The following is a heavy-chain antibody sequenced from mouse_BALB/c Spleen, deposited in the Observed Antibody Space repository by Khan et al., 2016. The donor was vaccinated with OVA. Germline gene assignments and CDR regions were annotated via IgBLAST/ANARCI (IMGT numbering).Heavy chain of an antibody. CDR3: ARGGAYYRSDGWFSY. D-gene: IGHD2-14*01. CDR1: GYTFTTYT. J-gene: IGHJ3*01. V-gene: IGHV1-4*01. Sequence: QVQLKQSGAELARPGASVKMSCKASGYTFTTYTMHWVKQRPGQGLEWIRYINPSNGYTNYNQKFKDKSTLTADKSSSTAYMQLSSLTSDYSAVYSSARGGAYYRSDGWFSYWGQGTLVTVSA. CDR2: INPSNGYT.